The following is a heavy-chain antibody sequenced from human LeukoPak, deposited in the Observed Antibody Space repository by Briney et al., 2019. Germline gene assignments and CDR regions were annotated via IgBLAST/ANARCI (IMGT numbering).Heavy chain of an antibody. V-gene: IGHV4-39*07. Sequence: PSETLSLTCTVSGGSISSSSYYWGWIRQPPGKGLEWIGSIYYSGSTYYSPSLKSRVTISVDTSKNQSSLKLSSVTAADTAVYYCARLLRVGYCSTTTCNWFDPWGQGTLVTVSS. CDR2: IYYSGST. D-gene: IGHD2-2*03. CDR1: GGSISSSSYY. CDR3: ARLLRVGYCSTTTCNWFDP. J-gene: IGHJ5*02.